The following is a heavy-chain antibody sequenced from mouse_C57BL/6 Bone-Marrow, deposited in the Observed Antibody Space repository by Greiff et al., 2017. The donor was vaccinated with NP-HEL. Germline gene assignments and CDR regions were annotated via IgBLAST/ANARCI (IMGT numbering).Heavy chain of an antibody. J-gene: IGHJ4*01. CDR1: GYTFTDYN. V-gene: IGHV1-18*01. CDR2: INPNNGGT. D-gene: IGHD1-1*01. Sequence: VQLQQSGPELVKPGASVKIPCKASGYTFTDYNMDWVKQSHGKSLEWIGDINPNNGGTIYNQKFKGKATLTVDKSSSTAYMELRSLTSEDTAVYYCGATVVAYYAMDYWGQGTSVTVSS. CDR3: GATVVAYYAMDY.